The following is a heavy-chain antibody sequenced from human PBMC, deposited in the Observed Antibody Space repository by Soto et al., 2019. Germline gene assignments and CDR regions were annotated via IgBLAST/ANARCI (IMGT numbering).Heavy chain of an antibody. CDR3: AKAHRQLVSLSYFDY. J-gene: IGHJ4*02. D-gene: IGHD6-6*01. Sequence: GGSLRLSCAASGFTFSSYAMSWVRQAPGKGLEWVSAISGSGGSTYYADSVKGRFTTSRDNSKNTLYLQMNSLRAEDTAVYYCAKAHRQLVSLSYFDYWGQGTLVTVSS. CDR1: GFTFSSYA. CDR2: ISGSGGST. V-gene: IGHV3-23*01.